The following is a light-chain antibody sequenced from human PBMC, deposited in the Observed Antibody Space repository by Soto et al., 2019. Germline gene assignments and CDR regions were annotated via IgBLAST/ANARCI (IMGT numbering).Light chain of an antibody. V-gene: IGKV1-39*01. CDR1: QSISDY. CDR3: NTSYNTLLYT. CDR2: AAS. J-gene: IGKJ2*01. Sequence: DIQMTQSPSSLSASVGDRVTITCRASQSISDYLNWYQQKPGKAPKLLIHAASSLQSGVPSRFSGRGSVRAFTLTISSLLPEDFATYYCNTSYNTLLYTFGQGTQLQIK.